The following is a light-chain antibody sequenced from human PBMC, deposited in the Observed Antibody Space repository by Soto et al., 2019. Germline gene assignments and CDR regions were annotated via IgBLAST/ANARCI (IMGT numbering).Light chain of an antibody. Sequence: QSVLTQPPSVSGAPGQRVTISCTGSSCNIGAGYDVPWYQQLPGKAPKLLIYGNSNRPSGVPDRFSGSKSGTSASLAITGLQDEDEADYYCQSYYSSLSGYVFGSGTKLTVL. J-gene: IGLJ1*01. CDR3: QSYYSSLSGYV. CDR2: GNS. V-gene: IGLV1-40*01. CDR1: SCNIGAGYD.